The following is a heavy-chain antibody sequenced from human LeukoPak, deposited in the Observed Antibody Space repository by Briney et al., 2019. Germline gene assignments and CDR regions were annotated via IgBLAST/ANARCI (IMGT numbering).Heavy chain of an antibody. Sequence: SETLSLTCTVSGGSISSGGYYWSWIRQHPGKGLEWNGYIYYSGSTYYNPSLKSRVTISVDTSKNQFSLKLSSVTAADTAVYYCASLPRSLSRDGYNLRGYWGQGTLVTVSS. CDR1: GGSISSGGYY. J-gene: IGHJ4*02. D-gene: IGHD5-24*01. CDR2: IYYSGST. CDR3: ASLPRSLSRDGYNLRGY. V-gene: IGHV4-31*03.